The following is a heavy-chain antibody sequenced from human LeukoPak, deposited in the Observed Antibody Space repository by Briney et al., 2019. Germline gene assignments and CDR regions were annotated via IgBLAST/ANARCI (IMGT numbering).Heavy chain of an antibody. Sequence: ASVKVSCKASGYSFTSNGISWVRQAPGQGLEWVGWIRGDNGNTNYAQKLQGRVTMTTDTSTSTAYMELRSLGSDETAVYYCARVDLLTGYYFFDYWGQGTLVTVSS. D-gene: IGHD3-9*01. V-gene: IGHV1-18*01. CDR1: GYSFTSNG. J-gene: IGHJ4*02. CDR2: IRGDNGNT. CDR3: ARVDLLTGYYFFDY.